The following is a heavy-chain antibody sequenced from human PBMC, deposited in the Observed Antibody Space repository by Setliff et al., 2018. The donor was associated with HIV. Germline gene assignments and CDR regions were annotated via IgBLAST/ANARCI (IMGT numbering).Heavy chain of an antibody. Sequence: SETLSLTCNVSGGSIRSSSYYWGWIRQPPGKGLEWIGYIHHSGSSDYTPSLRSRVTMSVDTSKNQFSLKLTSVTAADTAVYYCAREHDYSNYRRLDSWGQGILVTVSS. D-gene: IGHD4-4*01. CDR1: GGSIRSSSYY. V-gene: IGHV4-39*07. CDR3: AREHDYSNYRRLDS. CDR2: IHHSGSS. J-gene: IGHJ4*02.